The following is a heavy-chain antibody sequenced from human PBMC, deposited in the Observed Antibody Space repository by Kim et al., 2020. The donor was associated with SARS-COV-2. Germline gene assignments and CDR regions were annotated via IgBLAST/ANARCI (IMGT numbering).Heavy chain of an antibody. V-gene: IGHV4-34*01. Sequence: SETLSLTCAVYGGSFSGYYWSWIRQPPGKGLEWIGEINHSGSTNYNPSLKSRVTISVDTSKNQFSLKLSSVTAADTAVYYCARAHYDFWSGYYNAYYGM. CDR3: ARAHYDFWSGYYNAYYGM. J-gene: IGHJ6*01. CDR1: GGSFSGYY. CDR2: INHSGST. D-gene: IGHD3-3*01.